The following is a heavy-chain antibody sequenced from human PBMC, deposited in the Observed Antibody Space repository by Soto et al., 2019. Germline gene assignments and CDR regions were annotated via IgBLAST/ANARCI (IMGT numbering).Heavy chain of an antibody. CDR1: GYTFSNFA. D-gene: IGHD3-10*01. V-gene: IGHV1-3*01. CDR3: ARDAGSFAY. CDR2: INAGNCNT. J-gene: IGHJ4*02. Sequence: QVQLVQSGAEVKKPGASLKGSCKASGYTFSNFAMHWVRQAPGQRLEWMGWINAGNCNTKYSEKFQGRVTITSDTSASKDYMELSSLRSEDTAVYYCARDAGSFAYWGQGTLVTVSS.